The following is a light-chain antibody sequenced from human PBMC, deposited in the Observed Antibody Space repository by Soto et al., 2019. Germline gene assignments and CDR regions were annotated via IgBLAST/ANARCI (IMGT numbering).Light chain of an antibody. Sequence: QSALTQPASVSGSPGQSITISCTGTSSDVGGYNYVSWYQQHPDKAPKLMIYEVSNRPSGVSDRFSGSKSGNTASLTISGLQAEDEADYYCNSYATSSTHLVFGGGTKLTVL. CDR1: SSDVGGYNY. CDR3: NSYATSSTHLV. J-gene: IGLJ3*02. V-gene: IGLV2-14*01. CDR2: EVS.